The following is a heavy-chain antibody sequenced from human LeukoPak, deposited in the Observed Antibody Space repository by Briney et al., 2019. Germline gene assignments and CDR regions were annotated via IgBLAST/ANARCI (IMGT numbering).Heavy chain of an antibody. J-gene: IGHJ4*02. V-gene: IGHV3-30*02. Sequence: GSLRLSCAASGFTFSSYGMHWVRQAPGKGLEWVAFIRYDGSNKYYADSVKGRFTISRDNSKNTLYLQMNSLRAEDTAVYYCAKDLSADYYDSSGSDYWGQGTLVTVSS. CDR1: GFTFSSYG. D-gene: IGHD3-22*01. CDR3: AKDLSADYYDSSGSDY. CDR2: IRYDGSNK.